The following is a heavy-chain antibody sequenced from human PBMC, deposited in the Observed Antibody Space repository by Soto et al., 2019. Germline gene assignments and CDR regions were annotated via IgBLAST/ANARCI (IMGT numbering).Heavy chain of an antibody. CDR3: AKDWYSSTWFAADF. Sequence: EVQLLESGGRLVQPGGAVRLSCAASGFTFRNYAMSWVRLAPGKGLEWVSAISGTGGSTYYADSVKGRFTISRDNSGNTLYLQMDTLRAEDTALYYCAKDWYSSTWFAADFWGQGTLVTVSS. J-gene: IGHJ4*02. D-gene: IGHD6-13*01. V-gene: IGHV3-23*01. CDR2: ISGTGGST. CDR1: GFTFRNYA.